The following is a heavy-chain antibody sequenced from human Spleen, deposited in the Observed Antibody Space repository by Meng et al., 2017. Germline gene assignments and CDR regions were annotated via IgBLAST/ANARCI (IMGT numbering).Heavy chain of an antibody. J-gene: IGHJ2*01. D-gene: IGHD3-22*01. V-gene: IGHV7-4-1*02. CDR1: GYTFTNYA. CDR3: ARGGRHTSGSPTPIWYFDL. Sequence: QVQLVQSGSELKKPGASVKVSCKASGYTFTNYAINWVRQAPGQGLEWMGWINTYTGYTGNPTSAQGFAGRFVFSLDTSVSTTYLQISSLKAEDTAVYYCARGGRHTSGSPTPIWYFDLWGRGTLVTVSS. CDR2: INTYTGYTGNP.